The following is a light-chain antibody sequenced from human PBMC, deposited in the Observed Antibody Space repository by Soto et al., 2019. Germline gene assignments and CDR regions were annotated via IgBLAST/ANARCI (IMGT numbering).Light chain of an antibody. CDR2: GAS. CDR1: QSVTSSY. CDR3: QKYNSAPWT. V-gene: IGKV3-20*01. Sequence: EIVLTQSPGTLSLSPGERATLSCRASQSVTSSYLTWYQQKPGQAPRLLIYGASTRAAGIPDRFSGSGSGTDFTLTISSLEPEDFAVYYCQKYNSAPWTFGQGTKVDIK. J-gene: IGKJ1*01.